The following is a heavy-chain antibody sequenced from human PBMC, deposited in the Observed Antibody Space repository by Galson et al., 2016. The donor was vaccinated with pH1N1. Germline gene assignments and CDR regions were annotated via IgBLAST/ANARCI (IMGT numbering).Heavy chain of an antibody. V-gene: IGHV4-4*02. CDR3: ARVVVPAAKNIMDV. Sequence: SETLSLTCTVSGGSISSSNWWGWVRQPPGKGLEWIGEIYHSGSTNYNPSLKSRVPISVDKSKNQFSLKLSSVTAADTAVYYCARVVVPAAKNIMDVWGQGTTVTVSS. D-gene: IGHD2-2*01. J-gene: IGHJ6*02. CDR2: IYHSGST. CDR1: GGSISSSNW.